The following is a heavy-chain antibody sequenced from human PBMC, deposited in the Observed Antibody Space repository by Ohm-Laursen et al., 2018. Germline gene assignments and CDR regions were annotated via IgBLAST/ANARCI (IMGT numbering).Heavy chain of an antibody. D-gene: IGHD6-19*01. Sequence: SLRLSCSASGFTFSDCGMHWVRQTPGKGLEWVAVFSYDGSDKHYADSVKGRFTISRDNSKNTLDLQMNSLRAEDTAVYYCRAVAGDAFDIWGQGTMVTVSS. CDR1: GFTFSDCG. CDR3: RAVAGDAFDI. CDR2: FSYDGSDK. V-gene: IGHV3-30*03. J-gene: IGHJ3*02.